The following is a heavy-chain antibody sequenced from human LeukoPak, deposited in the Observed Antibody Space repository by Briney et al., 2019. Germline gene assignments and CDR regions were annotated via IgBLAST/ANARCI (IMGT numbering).Heavy chain of an antibody. V-gene: IGHV1-18*04. Sequence: ASVKVSCKASGYKFTAYYMHWVRQAPGQGLELMGWISTYNGNTNYAQKLKGRVTMTTDTSTTTAYLELRSLRSDDTAVYYCARGGDYDFWSGYDGPDYWGQGTLVTVSS. J-gene: IGHJ4*02. CDR2: ISTYNGNT. D-gene: IGHD3-3*01. CDR1: GYKFTAYY. CDR3: ARGGDYDFWSGYDGPDY.